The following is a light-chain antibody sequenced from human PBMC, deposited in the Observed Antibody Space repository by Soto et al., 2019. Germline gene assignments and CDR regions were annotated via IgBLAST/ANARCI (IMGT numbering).Light chain of an antibody. CDR3: QQYGSSPLT. CDR1: QFVSSGY. J-gene: IGKJ4*01. V-gene: IGKV3-20*01. CDR2: GAS. Sequence: EIVLTQSPGSLSWSPGEGATLSCRASQFVSSGYLAWYQQRPGQPPRVLIYGASRRATGIPDRFSGSGSGTDFTLTISRLEPEDSAVYYCQQYGSSPLTFGGGTKVEIK.